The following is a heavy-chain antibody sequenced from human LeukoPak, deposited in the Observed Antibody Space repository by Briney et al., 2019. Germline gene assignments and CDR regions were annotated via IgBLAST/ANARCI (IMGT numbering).Heavy chain of an antibody. V-gene: IGHV1-2*02. CDR3: ARECGGDCPLH. CDR1: GYTFTGYY. D-gene: IGHD2-21*02. CDR2: INPNSGGT. J-gene: IGHJ4*02. Sequence: ASVKVSCKASGYTFTGYYMHWVRQAPGQGLEWMGWINPNSGGTNYAQKFQGRVTMTRDTSISTAYMELSSLRSEDTAVYYCARECGGDCPLHWGQGTLVTVSS.